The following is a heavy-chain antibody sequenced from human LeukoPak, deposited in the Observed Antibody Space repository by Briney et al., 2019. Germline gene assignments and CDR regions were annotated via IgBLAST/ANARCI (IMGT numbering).Heavy chain of an antibody. J-gene: IGHJ6*03. D-gene: IGHD3-3*01. CDR2: INRSGST. CDR3: ARRRDTSALFYARYYMDV. Sequence: SETLSLTCAAYGGSFSGYYWNWVRQPPGKGLEWIGEINRSGSTNYNPSLKSRVTISLDTSKNHFSLKLSSVTATDTAVYFCARRRDTSALFYARYYMDVWGRGTTVTVSS. CDR1: GGSFSGYY. V-gene: IGHV4-34*01.